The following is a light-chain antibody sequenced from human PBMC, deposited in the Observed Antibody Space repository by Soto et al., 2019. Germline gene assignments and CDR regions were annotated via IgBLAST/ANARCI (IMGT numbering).Light chain of an antibody. V-gene: IGLV2-14*01. CDR2: DVS. Sequence: QSVLTQPASVSGSPGQSITISCIGTSSDVGAYNYVSWYQQHPGKAPKLMIYDVSSRPSGVSNRFSGSKSGNTASLIISGLQAEDEADYYCSSYTSSSTLVVFGGGTKVTVL. CDR1: SSDVGAYNY. J-gene: IGLJ2*01. CDR3: SSYTSSSTLVV.